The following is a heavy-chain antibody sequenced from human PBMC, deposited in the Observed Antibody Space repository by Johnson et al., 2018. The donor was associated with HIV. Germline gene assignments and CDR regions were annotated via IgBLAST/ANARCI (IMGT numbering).Heavy chain of an antibody. J-gene: IGHJ3*02. CDR2: ISYDGSNK. V-gene: IGHV3-30*04. CDR3: ARRGYSSSGGAFDI. Sequence: QVQLVESGGGLARPGASLRLSCAASGFTFSSYAMHWVRQAPGKGLEWVAVISYDGSNKYYADSVKGRFTISRDNSKNTLYLQMNSLRAEDTAVYYCARRGYSSSGGAFDIWGQGTMVTVSS. D-gene: IGHD6-6*01. CDR1: GFTFSSYA.